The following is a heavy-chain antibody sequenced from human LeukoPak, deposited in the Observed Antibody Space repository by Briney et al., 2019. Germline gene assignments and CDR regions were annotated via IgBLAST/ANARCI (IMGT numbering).Heavy chain of an antibody. Sequence: GGSLRLSCAASGFTFSSDAMHWVRLAPGKGLEYVSAISSNGGTTHYGNSVKGRFTISRDNSKNTLYLQMGSLRAEDMAVYFCARSSGYGYYFDYWGQGTLVTVSS. CDR2: ISSNGGTT. CDR3: ARSSGYGYYFDY. J-gene: IGHJ4*02. CDR1: GFTFSSDA. D-gene: IGHD3-22*01. V-gene: IGHV3-64*01.